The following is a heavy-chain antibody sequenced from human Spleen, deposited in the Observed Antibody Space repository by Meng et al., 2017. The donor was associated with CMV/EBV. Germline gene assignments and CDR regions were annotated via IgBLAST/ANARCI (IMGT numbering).Heavy chain of an antibody. CDR2: IGTAGDK. V-gene: IGHV3-13*01. CDR1: GFTFSRND. Sequence: GESLKISCAASGFTFSRNDMHWVRQPVGKGLEWVSTIGTAGDKSYAASVEGRFTVSRDNAKNSLYLQMDSLRAEDTAVYYCARDIYFIGITVQSGTSDHWGQGTLVTVSS. J-gene: IGHJ4*02. CDR3: ARDIYFIGITVQSGTSDH. D-gene: IGHD1-26*01.